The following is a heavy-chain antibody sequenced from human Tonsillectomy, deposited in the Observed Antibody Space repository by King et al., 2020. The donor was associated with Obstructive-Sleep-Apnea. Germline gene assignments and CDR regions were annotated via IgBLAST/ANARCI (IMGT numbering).Heavy chain of an antibody. D-gene: IGHD2/OR15-2a*01. Sequence: VQLVESGGGVVQPGRSLRLSCAASGFTFSSYAIHWVRQAPGKGLEWVAVISYDGSNKYYADSVKGRFTISRDNSKNTLYLQMNSLRAEDTAMYYCARDIGKYNSNGMDVWGRGTTVTVSS. J-gene: IGHJ6*02. CDR2: ISYDGSNK. CDR3: ARDIGKYNSNGMDV. V-gene: IGHV3-30*04. CDR1: GFTFSSYA.